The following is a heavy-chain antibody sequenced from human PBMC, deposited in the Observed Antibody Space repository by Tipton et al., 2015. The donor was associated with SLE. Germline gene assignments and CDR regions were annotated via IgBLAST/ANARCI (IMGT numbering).Heavy chain of an antibody. J-gene: IGHJ4*02. D-gene: IGHD4-17*01. CDR3: AKDYNHDNADYN. CDR2: VYYSGTT. CDR1: GGSISNYY. Sequence: TLSLTCTVSGGSISNYYWNWIRQPPGKGLEWIGYVYYSGTTNYNPSLKSRVSISVDTPKNQFSLKMNSVTAADTAVYYCAKDYNHDNADYNWGQGTLVIVSS. V-gene: IGHV4-59*13.